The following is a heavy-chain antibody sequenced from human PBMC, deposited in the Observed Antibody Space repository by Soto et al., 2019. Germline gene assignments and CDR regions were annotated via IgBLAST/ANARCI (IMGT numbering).Heavy chain of an antibody. CDR2: INHSGST. CDR3: ARRSNDILTGYYTWDY. J-gene: IGHJ4*02. D-gene: IGHD3-9*01. Sequence: QVQLQQWGAGLLKPSETLSLTCAVYGGSFSGYYWSWIRQPPGKGLEWIGEINHSGSTNYNPSLKRRVTISVDTSKNQFSLKLSSVTAADTAVYYCARRSNDILTGYYTWDYWGQGTLVTVSS. CDR1: GGSFSGYY. V-gene: IGHV4-34*01.